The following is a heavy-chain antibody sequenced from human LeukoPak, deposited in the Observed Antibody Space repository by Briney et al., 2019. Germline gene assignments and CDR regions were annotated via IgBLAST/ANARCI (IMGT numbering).Heavy chain of an antibody. J-gene: IGHJ5*02. D-gene: IGHD3-10*01. CDR2: IFYSGST. V-gene: IGHV4-39*07. CDR1: SGSISTSNYY. CDR3: ARGGYYGSGNDFRFDP. Sequence: SETLSLTCTVSSGSISTSNYYWGWVRQPPGKALEWIGNIFYSGSTDYNPSLKSRVTISVDTSKSQFSLKLSSVTAADTAIYYCARGGYYGSGNDFRFDPWGQGTLVTVSS.